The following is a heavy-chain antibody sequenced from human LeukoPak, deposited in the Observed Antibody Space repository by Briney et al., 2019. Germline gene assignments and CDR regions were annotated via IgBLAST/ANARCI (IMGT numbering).Heavy chain of an antibody. J-gene: IGHJ2*01. D-gene: IGHD3-10*01. V-gene: IGHV3-30*18. CDR3: AKDRGQLWYFDL. Sequence: PGGSLRLSCAASGFTFSSYGMHWVRQAPGKGLEWVAVISYDESNKYYADSVKGRFTISRDNSKNTLYLQMNSLRAEDTAVYYCAKDRGQLWYFDLWGRGTLVTVSS. CDR1: GFTFSSYG. CDR2: ISYDESNK.